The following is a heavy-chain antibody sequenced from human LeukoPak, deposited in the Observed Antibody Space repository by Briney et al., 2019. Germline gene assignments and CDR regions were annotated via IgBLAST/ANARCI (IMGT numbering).Heavy chain of an antibody. V-gene: IGHV3-21*06. CDR3: ARDDPSTIAPLHY. D-gene: IGHD6-6*01. J-gene: IGHJ4*02. CDR2: ISSSSTYI. CDR1: GFTFIDYT. Sequence: TGGSLRLSCAASGFTFIDYTMNWVRRAPGKGLGWVSSISSSSTYIYYADSVRGRFTISRDNAKTSLYLQMNSLRAEDTAVYYCARDDPSTIAPLHYWGQGTLVTVSS.